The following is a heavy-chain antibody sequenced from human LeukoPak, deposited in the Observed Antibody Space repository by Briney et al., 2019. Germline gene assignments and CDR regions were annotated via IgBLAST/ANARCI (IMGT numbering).Heavy chain of an antibody. CDR2: IYTNGRT. J-gene: IGHJ4*02. V-gene: IGHV4-4*07. D-gene: IGHD2-21*02. CDR3: ARGLRVTPFDF. Sequence: KPSETLSLTCTVSGGSFSGYFWSWIRRPAGKGLEWIGRIYTNGRTNYKSSLKSRVNMSVDMSNNQFSLRLNSVTAADTAMYYCARGLRVTPFDFWGQGILVTVSS. CDR1: GGSFSGYF.